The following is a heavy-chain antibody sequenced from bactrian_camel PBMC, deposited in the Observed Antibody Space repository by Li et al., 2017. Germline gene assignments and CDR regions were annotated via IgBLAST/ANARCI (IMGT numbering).Heavy chain of an antibody. J-gene: IGHJ4*01. CDR2: IFTGQHSM. D-gene: IGHD6*01. V-gene: IGHV3S31*01. CDR1: RHPYC. CDR3: AASSRVIGGSILALNVYNY. Sequence: DVQLVESGGGSVRAGGSLRLSCTASRHPYCMAWFRQAPGKGREGVAVIFTGQHSMYYAPSVKGRFTISQDSSKSTVYLQMNSLKPEDTAMYYCAASSRVIGGSILALNVYNYWGRGTQVTVS.